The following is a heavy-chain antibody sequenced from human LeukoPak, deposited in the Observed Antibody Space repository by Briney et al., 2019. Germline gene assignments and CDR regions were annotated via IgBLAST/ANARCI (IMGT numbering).Heavy chain of an antibody. CDR2: IYRGECDT. V-gene: IGHV5-51*01. J-gene: IGHJ4*02. D-gene: IGHD5-12*01. CDR3: ARQGYSGYDYSDY. CDR1: GYSFTSYW. Sequence: GGALQISFYGSGYSFTSYWIGWVRRMAGKGGEGRGIIYRGECDTRYSAYFEGGVTISADKSIKNTYLQWSSLKASDTAMYYCARQGYSGYDYSDYWGQGTLVTVSS.